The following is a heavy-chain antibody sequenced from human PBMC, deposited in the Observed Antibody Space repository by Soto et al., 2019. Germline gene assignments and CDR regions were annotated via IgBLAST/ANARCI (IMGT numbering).Heavy chain of an antibody. CDR2: INHSGST. V-gene: IGHV4-34*01. Sequence: SETLSLTCAVYGGSFSGYYWSWIRQPPGKGLEWIGEINHSGSTNYNPSLKSRVTISVDTSKNQFSLKLSSVTAADTAVYYCARGGVYDILTGGSLPYYMDVWGKGTTVTVS. CDR3: ARGGVYDILTGGSLPYYMDV. J-gene: IGHJ6*03. D-gene: IGHD3-9*01. CDR1: GGSFSGYY.